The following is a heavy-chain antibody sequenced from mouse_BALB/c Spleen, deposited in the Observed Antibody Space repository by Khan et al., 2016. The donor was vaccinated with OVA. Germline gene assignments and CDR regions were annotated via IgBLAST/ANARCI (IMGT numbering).Heavy chain of an antibody. CDR2: IWTGGSK. CDR1: GFSLTSYG. Sequence: QVQLKESGPGLVAPSQRLYITCTVSGFSLTSYGVHWVRQTPGKGLEWLGVIWTGGSKNYKSARMSGLSISKDYTKGQVFLKMKSPQTDDTAMYSSAKYYGSYGWYFDVWGAGTTVTVSS. CDR3: AKYYGSYGWYFDV. D-gene: IGHD2-1*01. J-gene: IGHJ1*01. V-gene: IGHV2-9*02.